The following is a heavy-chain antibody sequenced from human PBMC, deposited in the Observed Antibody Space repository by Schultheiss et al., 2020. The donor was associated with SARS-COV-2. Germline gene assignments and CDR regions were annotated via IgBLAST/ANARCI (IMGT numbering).Heavy chain of an antibody. J-gene: IGHJ3*02. CDR3: AREPRFSGSYYGDAFDI. D-gene: IGHD1-26*01. CDR2: IYYSGST. Sequence: SETLSLTCAVYGGSFSGYYWSWIRQPPGKGLEWIGYIYYSGSTNYNPSLKSRVTISVDTSKNQFSLKLSSVTAADTAVYYCAREPRFSGSYYGDAFDIWGQGTMVTVSS. V-gene: IGHV4-59*12. CDR1: GGSFSGYY.